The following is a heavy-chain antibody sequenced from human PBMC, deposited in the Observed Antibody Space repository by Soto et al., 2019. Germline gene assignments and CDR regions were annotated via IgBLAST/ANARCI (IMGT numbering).Heavy chain of an antibody. CDR3: AKDGGGVLDPSYFDP. CDR1: RFSFSDYA. J-gene: IGHJ4*02. Sequence: EVQLLESGGGLVQPGGSLRLSCAASRFSFSDYAMSWVRQAPGKGLEWVSAISGSGGSTYSADSVEGRFTISRDNSKNTLYQQMNSMGDDDTAVYYCAKDGGGVLDPSYFDPWGQGTLVTVSS. V-gene: IGHV3-23*01. D-gene: IGHD3-16*01. CDR2: ISGSGGST.